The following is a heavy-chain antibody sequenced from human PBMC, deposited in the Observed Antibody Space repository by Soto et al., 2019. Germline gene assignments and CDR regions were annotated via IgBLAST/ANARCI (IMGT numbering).Heavy chain of an antibody. CDR1: GASLSSISYC. CDR3: ASRRCSGGSCSNPGFDP. Sequence: SETLSLICSVSGASLSSISYCRAWIRQPPGKGLEWVGRIFFTGNISYNPSLKSHVTLYGDTSWDLFSLTVNSVTAADTAVYYCASRRCSGGSCSNPGFDPWGQGALVTVSS. CDR2: IFFTGNI. J-gene: IGHJ5*02. D-gene: IGHD2-15*01. V-gene: IGHV4-39*01.